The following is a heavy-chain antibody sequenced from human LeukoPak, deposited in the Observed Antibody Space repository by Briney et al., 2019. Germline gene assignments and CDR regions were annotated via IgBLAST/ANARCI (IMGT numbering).Heavy chain of an antibody. J-gene: IGHJ6*02. V-gene: IGHV1-8*01. Sequence: ASVKVSCKASGYTFTSYDINWVRQATGQGLEWMGWMNPNSGNTGYAQKFQGRVTMTRNTSISTAYMELSSLRSEDTAVYYCARVRQLLWFGEVTYYYGMDVWGQGTTVTVSS. CDR3: ARVRQLLWFGEVTYYYGMDV. D-gene: IGHD3-10*01. CDR2: MNPNSGNT. CDR1: GYTFTSYD.